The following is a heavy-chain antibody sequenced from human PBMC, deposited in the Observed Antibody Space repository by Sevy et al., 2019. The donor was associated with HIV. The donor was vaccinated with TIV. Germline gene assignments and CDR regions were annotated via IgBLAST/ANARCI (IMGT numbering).Heavy chain of an antibody. J-gene: IGHJ3*02. CDR2: IYSGGST. D-gene: IGHD6-13*01. V-gene: IGHV3-53*01. CDR1: GFTVSSNY. Sequence: GGSLRLSCAASGFTVSSNYMSWVRQAPGKGLEWVSVIYSGGSTYYADSVKGRFTISRDNSRNTLYLQMNSLRAEDTAVYYCASEERTSAGGGGDTDAFDIWGQGTMVTVSS. CDR3: ASEERTSAGGGGDTDAFDI.